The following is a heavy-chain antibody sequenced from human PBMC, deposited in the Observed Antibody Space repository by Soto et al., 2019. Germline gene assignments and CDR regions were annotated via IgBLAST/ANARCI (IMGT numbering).Heavy chain of an antibody. Sequence: EVQLLESGGGLVQPGGSLRLSCAASGFTFSSYSMSWVRQPPGKGLEWVSAISGSGGTSYYADSVKGRFTISRDNSKNTVYLQMNSLRAEDTAVYFCANAYCSSISCRAEYLQHWGQGTLVTVSS. V-gene: IGHV3-23*01. D-gene: IGHD2-2*01. CDR3: ANAYCSSISCRAEYLQH. J-gene: IGHJ1*01. CDR1: GFTFSSYS. CDR2: ISGSGGTS.